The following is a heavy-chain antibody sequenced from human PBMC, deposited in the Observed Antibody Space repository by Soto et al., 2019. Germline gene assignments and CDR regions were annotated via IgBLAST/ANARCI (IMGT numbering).Heavy chain of an antibody. CDR3: AKGGRQGLVTSDFNY. J-gene: IGHJ4*02. Sequence: VQLVESGGGVVQPGRSLRLSCAASGFTFSDYAMHWVRQAPGKGLEWVAVVSHDGRNTHYADSVKGRFTISRDSSKNTVSLEMTSLRGEDTAVYYCAKGGRQGLVTSDFNYWGQGALVTVYS. CDR2: VSHDGRNT. V-gene: IGHV3-30*18. CDR1: GFTFSDYA. D-gene: IGHD6-19*01.